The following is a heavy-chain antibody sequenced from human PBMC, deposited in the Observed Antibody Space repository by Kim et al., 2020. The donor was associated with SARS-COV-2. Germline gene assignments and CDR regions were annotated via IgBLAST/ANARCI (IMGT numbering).Heavy chain of an antibody. J-gene: IGHJ4*02. CDR2: IIPIFGTA. CDR3: ARDGGSSGYLVLFDY. V-gene: IGHV1-69*13. CDR1: GGTFSSYA. D-gene: IGHD3-22*01. Sequence: SVKVSCKASGGTFSSYAISWVRQAPGQGLEWMGGIIPIFGTANYAQKFQGRVTITADESTSTAYMELSSLRSEDTAVYYCARDGGSSGYLVLFDYWGQGTLVTVSS.